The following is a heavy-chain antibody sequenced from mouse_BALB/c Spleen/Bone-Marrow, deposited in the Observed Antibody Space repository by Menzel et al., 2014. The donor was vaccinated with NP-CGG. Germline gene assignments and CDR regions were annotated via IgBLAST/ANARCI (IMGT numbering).Heavy chain of an antibody. CDR2: ISSGHSST. V-gene: IGHV5-9-4*01. CDR1: GFTFSSYA. CDR3: ASITTVDY. Sequence: EVHLVESGGGLVKPGGSLKLSCAASGFTFSSYAMSWVRQSPEKRLEWVAEISSGHSSTYYSDSVKGRFTISRDNAKNTLSLKMNSLRSETTAMYSCASITTVDYWGQGTALTVSS. J-gene: IGHJ2*01. D-gene: IGHD1-1*01.